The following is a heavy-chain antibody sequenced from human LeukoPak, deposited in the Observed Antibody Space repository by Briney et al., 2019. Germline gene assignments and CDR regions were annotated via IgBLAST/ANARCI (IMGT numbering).Heavy chain of an antibody. J-gene: IGHJ4*02. CDR1: GGSISGYY. CDR2: IYNSGST. CDR3: ARDGLEGSIL. V-gene: IGHV4-59*01. Sequence: SETLSLTCTVSGGSISGYYWSWLRQPPGKGLEWIGYIYNSGSTTYNPSLKSRVTISVDTSKNQFSLRLRSVTAADTAVYYCARDGLEGSILWGQGTLVTVSS. D-gene: IGHD5-24*01.